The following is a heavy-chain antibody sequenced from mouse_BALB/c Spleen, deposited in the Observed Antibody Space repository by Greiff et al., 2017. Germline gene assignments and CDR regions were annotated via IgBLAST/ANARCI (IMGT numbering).Heavy chain of an antibody. CDR2: IYPGDGDT. J-gene: IGHJ4*01. CDR3: ARGGNYAMDY. D-gene: IGHD1-1*02. Sequence: VQGVESGPELVKPGASVKISCKASGYAFSSSWMNWVKQRPGQGLEWIGRIYPGDGDTNYNGKFKGKATLTADKSSSTAYMQLSSLTSVDSAVYFCARGGNYAMDYWGQGTSVTVSS. CDR1: GYAFSSSW. V-gene: IGHV1-82*01.